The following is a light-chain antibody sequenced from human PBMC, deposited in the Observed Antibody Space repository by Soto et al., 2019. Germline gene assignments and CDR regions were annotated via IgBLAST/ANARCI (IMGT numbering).Light chain of an antibody. CDR1: RSILYTSNNKNY. Sequence: DIVMTQSPDSLAVSLGERATINCKSSRSILYTSNNKNYLAWYQQKPGQPPKLLIYWASTRESGVPDRFSGSGSGTGFTLTISDLQAEDVAVYYCKQYFTTPQTFGQGTKVEVK. CDR3: KQYFTTPQT. V-gene: IGKV4-1*01. CDR2: WAS. J-gene: IGKJ1*01.